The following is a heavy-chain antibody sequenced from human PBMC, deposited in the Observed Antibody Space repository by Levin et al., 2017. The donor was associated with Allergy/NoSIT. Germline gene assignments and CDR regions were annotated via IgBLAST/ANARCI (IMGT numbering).Heavy chain of an antibody. D-gene: IGHD4-17*01. V-gene: IGHV1-18*01. CDR3: AREFGAYGDLDY. CDR2: ISAYNGHT. J-gene: IGHJ4*02. CDR1: GYTFTSYG. Sequence: GGSLRLSCKASGYTFTSYGISWVRQAPGQGLEWMGWISAYNGHTNYAQKLQGRVTMTTDTSTSTAYMELRSLRSDDTAVYYCAREFGAYGDLDYWGQGTLVTVSS.